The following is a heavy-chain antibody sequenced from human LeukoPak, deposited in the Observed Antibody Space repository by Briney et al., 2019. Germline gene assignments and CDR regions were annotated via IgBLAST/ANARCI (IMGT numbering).Heavy chain of an antibody. CDR1: GFTFSSYG. J-gene: IGHJ5*02. CDR3: ARELSASSSWYWFDP. D-gene: IGHD6-13*01. V-gene: IGHV3-33*01. CDR2: IWYDGSNK. Sequence: GRSLRLSCAASGFTFSSYGMHWVRQAPGKGLEWVAVIWYDGSNKYYADSVKGRFTISRDNSKNTLYLQMNSLRAEDTAVYYCARELSASSSWYWFDPWGQGTLVTVSS.